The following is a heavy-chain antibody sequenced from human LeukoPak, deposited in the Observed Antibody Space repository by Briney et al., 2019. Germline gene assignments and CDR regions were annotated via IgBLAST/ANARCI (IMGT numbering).Heavy chain of an antibody. CDR1: GFTFSSYW. J-gene: IGHJ4*02. V-gene: IGHV3-7*03. D-gene: IGHD5-18*01. CDR2: IKYDEIEK. Sequence: GGSLRLSCAASGFTFSSYWMSWVRQAPGKGLEWVANIKYDEIEKYHVDSVKGRFTISRDSTKNSLYLQMNSLRVEDTAVYYCARDTGALVTHFDYWGQGTLVTVSS. CDR3: ARDTGALVTHFDY.